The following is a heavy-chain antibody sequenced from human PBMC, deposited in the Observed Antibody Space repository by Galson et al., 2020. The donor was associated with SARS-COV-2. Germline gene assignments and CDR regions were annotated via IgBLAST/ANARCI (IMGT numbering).Heavy chain of an antibody. CDR1: GGSFNDYY. CDR2: VTPTGTI. CDR3: ARGAGDVTMVLMIATAASYYFDF. D-gene: IGHD2-21*01. Sequence: SQTLSLTCAVYGGSFNDYYWGWIRQSPGKGLEWIGEVTPTGTIDTNPSLKSRVTLSKDTSKSQFSLRLRSVTAADTAMYFCARGAGDVTMVLMIATAASYYFDFWGQGSLVTVSS. V-gene: IGHV4-34*01. J-gene: IGHJ4*02.